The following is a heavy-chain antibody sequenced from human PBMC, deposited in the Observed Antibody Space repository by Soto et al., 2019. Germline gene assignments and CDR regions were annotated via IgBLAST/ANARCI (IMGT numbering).Heavy chain of an antibody. V-gene: IGHV3-30-3*01. Sequence: EGSLRLSCVASRFSYSSYAMHRIRQSPGRGLEWMAVISSGGTYQSYADSVRGRFTISGDNSNNTLYAQIDKLTTAETGVFYCARECNWGCEYWRQGNPLTVSP. J-gene: IGHJ1*01. CDR2: ISSGGTYQ. D-gene: IGHD2-8*02. CDR1: RFSYSSYA. CDR3: ARECNWGCEY.